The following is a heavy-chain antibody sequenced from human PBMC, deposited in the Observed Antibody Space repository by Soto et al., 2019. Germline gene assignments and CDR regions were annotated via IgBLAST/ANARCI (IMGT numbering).Heavy chain of an antibody. D-gene: IGHD6-6*01. CDR2: ISAYNGNT. J-gene: IGHJ6*03. Sequence: ASVKVSCKASGYTFTSYGISWVRQAPGQGLEWMGWISAYNGNTNYAQKLQGRVTMTTDTSTSTAYMELRSLRSDDTAVYYCARDRGSSSLLFYYYYYMDVWGKGTTVTVSS. V-gene: IGHV1-18*01. CDR3: ARDRGSSSLLFYYYYYMDV. CDR1: GYTFTSYG.